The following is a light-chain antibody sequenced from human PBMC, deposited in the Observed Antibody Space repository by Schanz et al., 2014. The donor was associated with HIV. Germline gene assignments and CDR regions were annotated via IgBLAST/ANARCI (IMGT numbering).Light chain of an antibody. CDR1: TTDVGAYKY. V-gene: IGLV2-14*03. J-gene: IGLJ1*01. CDR3: NSYSHSNTYV. Sequence: QSALTQPPSASGSPGQSVTVSCTGDTTDVGAYKYVSWYQQHPGRAPRLLVYDVTYRPSGVSNRFSGSKSGNTASLTISGLQPEDEADYYCNSYSHSNTYVFGSGTKLTVL. CDR2: DVT.